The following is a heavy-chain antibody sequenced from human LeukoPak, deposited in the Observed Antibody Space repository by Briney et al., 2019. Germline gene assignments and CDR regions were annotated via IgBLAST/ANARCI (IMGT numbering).Heavy chain of an antibody. CDR1: GFTFTAYS. V-gene: IGHV3-21*05. D-gene: IGHD3-3*01. Sequence: GGSLRLSCVASGFTFTAYSMNWVRQAPGKGLEWVSYINSGSDFISYADSVKGRFTISRDNAKNSLYLQMNSLRAEDTAVYYCAREPTSPYYDFWSGYLGDAFDIWGQGTMVTVSS. CDR3: AREPTSPYYDFWSGYLGDAFDI. J-gene: IGHJ3*02. CDR2: INSGSDFI.